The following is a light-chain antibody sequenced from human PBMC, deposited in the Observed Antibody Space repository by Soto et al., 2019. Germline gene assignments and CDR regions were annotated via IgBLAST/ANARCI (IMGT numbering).Light chain of an antibody. CDR2: KAS. CDR1: QTIDSW. Sequence: DIQMTQSPSTLSASVGDRVTITCRASQTIDSWLAWYQQRPGKPPNLLIYKASTLASGVPSRFSGSGSGTEFTLTITSLQPDNFATYYCQQHHIHSATFGQGTKVDIK. J-gene: IGKJ1*01. CDR3: QQHHIHSAT. V-gene: IGKV1-5*03.